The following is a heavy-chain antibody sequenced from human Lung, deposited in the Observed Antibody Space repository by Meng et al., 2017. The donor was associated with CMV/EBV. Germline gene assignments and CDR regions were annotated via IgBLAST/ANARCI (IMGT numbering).Heavy chain of an antibody. Sequence: SXTLSLXCTVYGGSFNAYYYNWFRQAPGKGLEWIGEINHSGSTKYNPSLKSRVTISVDKSKNQFSLRLTSVTAADTAVFYCASESTTYLGGRIYYHGMDAXGQGXTVTVSS. J-gene: IGHJ6*02. D-gene: IGHD1-26*01. CDR3: ASESTTYLGGRIYYHGMDA. V-gene: IGHV4-34*01. CDR1: GGSFNAYY. CDR2: INHSGST.